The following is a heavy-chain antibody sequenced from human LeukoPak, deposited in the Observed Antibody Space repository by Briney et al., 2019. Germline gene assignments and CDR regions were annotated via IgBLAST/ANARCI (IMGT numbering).Heavy chain of an antibody. CDR1: GGSISSYY. Sequence: PSETLSLTCTVSGGSISSYYWSWIRQPPGKGLEWIGYISYSGSTNFNPSLKSRVTISVDTSKNQFSLKLSSVTAADTAVYYCARHTVAGGFDYWGQGTLVTVSS. J-gene: IGHJ4*02. CDR3: ARHTVAGGFDY. CDR2: ISYSGST. V-gene: IGHV4-59*08. D-gene: IGHD6-19*01.